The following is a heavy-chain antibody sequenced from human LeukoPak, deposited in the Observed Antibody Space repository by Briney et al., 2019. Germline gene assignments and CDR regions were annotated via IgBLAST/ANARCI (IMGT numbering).Heavy chain of an antibody. Sequence: ASVKVSCKASGYTFTSYGISWVRQAPGQGLEWMGWISAYNGNTNYAQKFQGRVTITRNTSISTAYMELSSLRSEDTAVYYCARGRLYERWAPYYMDVWGKGTTVTVSS. J-gene: IGHJ6*03. CDR3: ARGRLYERWAPYYMDV. CDR1: GYTFTSYG. CDR2: ISAYNGNT. V-gene: IGHV1-18*01. D-gene: IGHD3-16*01.